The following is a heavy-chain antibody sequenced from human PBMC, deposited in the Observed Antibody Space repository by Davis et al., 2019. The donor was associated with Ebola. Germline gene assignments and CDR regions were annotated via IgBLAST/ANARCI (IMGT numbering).Heavy chain of an antibody. V-gene: IGHV5-51*01. CDR1: GYSFTSYW. D-gene: IGHD4-17*01. J-gene: IGHJ4*02. CDR2: IYPGDSET. Sequence: GESLKISCKGSGYSFTSYWIGWVRQMPGKGLEWMGIIYPGDSETRYSPSFQGQVTISADKSITTAYLQWSSLKASDTAMYYCARHRPYGDYALDYWGQGTLVTVSS. CDR3: ARHRPYGDYALDY.